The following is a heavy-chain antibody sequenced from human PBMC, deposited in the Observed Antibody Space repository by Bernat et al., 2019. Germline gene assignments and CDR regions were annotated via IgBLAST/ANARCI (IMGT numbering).Heavy chain of an antibody. Sequence: EVQLVESGGGLVQPGGSLRLSCAASGFTFSNYWMHWVRQAPGKGLVWVSRINSDGSSTSYADSVKGLFTISRDNAKNTLYLQMNSLRAEDTAVYYCVRVHYYGTNWLDPWGQGTLVTVSS. V-gene: IGHV3-74*01. J-gene: IGHJ5*02. CDR2: INSDGSST. CDR1: GFTFSNYW. CDR3: VRVHYYGTNWLDP. D-gene: IGHD3-10*01.